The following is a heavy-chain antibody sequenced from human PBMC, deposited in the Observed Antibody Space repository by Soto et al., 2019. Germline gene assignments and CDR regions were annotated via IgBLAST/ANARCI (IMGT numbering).Heavy chain of an antibody. CDR1: GFTFSSYW. CDR2: MRQDGSEK. CDR3: ARDAGYSSSYFDY. V-gene: IGHV3-7*04. J-gene: IGHJ4*02. D-gene: IGHD6-13*01. Sequence: EVQLVESGGGLVQPGGSLRLSCAASGFTFSSYWMSWVRQAPGKGLEWVANMRQDGSEKYYVDSVKGRFTISRDNAKNSLYLQMHSLRAEDTAVYYCARDAGYSSSYFDYWGQGTLVTVSS.